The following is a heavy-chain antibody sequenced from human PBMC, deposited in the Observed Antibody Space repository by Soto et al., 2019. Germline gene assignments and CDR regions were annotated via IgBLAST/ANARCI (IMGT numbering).Heavy chain of an antibody. V-gene: IGHV1-2*02. CDR3: ATNPAGTHDILTGYYRY. Sequence: GASVKVSCKASGYTFPTYYIHWVRQAPGQGLEWMGWVNPYSGGTGFAPKFQGRVTMTTDTSITTAYMELSSLRSEDTAVYYCATNPAGTHDILTGYYRYWGQGTLVTVS. J-gene: IGHJ4*02. D-gene: IGHD3-9*01. CDR1: GYTFPTYY. CDR2: VNPYSGGT.